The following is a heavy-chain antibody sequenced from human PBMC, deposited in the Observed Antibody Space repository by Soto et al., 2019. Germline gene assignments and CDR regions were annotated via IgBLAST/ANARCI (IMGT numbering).Heavy chain of an antibody. Sequence: SQTLSLTCAISGDSVSSDIISWNWIRQSPSRGLEWLGRTYYRSKWFHDYAASVKSRITINPDTSKNQFSLELNSMTPEDTAVYYCARGNALDVWGQGTVVTVSS. CDR3: ARGNALDV. J-gene: IGHJ3*01. V-gene: IGHV6-1*01. CDR2: TYYRSKWFH. D-gene: IGHD3-10*01. CDR1: GDSVSSDIIS.